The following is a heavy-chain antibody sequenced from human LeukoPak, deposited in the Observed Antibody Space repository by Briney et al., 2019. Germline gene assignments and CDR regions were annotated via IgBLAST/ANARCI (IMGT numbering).Heavy chain of an antibody. CDR3: ARGSAYSGSYYYYYMDV. V-gene: IGHV1-2*02. CDR2: INPNSGGT. CDR1: GYTFTGYY. D-gene: IGHD1-26*01. J-gene: IGHJ6*03. Sequence: ASVKVSCKASGYTFTGYYMHWVRQAPGQGLEWMGWINPNSGGTNYAQKFQGRVTVTRDTSISTAYMELSRLRSDDTAVYYCARGSAYSGSYYYYYMDVWGKGTTVTVSS.